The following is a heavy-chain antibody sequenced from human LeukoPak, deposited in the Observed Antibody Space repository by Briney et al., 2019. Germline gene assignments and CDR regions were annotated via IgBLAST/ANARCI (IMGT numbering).Heavy chain of an antibody. CDR3: ARDGSGFDY. CDR1: GGSISSYY. V-gene: IGHV4-59*01. Sequence: PSETLSLACSVSGGSISSYYWNWIRQPPGKGLEWIGYVYYNGITNYNPSLKSRVTMSMDTSKSQFSLRLNSVTAADTAVYYCARDGSGFDYWGQGSLVTVSS. J-gene: IGHJ4*02. D-gene: IGHD3-10*01. CDR2: VYYNGIT.